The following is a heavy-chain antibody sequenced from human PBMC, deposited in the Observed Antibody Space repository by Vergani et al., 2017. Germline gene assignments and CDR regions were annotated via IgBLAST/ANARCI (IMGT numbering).Heavy chain of an antibody. CDR1: GGSISSHY. CDR3: ARPVGPSAIADGYHV. D-gene: IGHD3-10*01. V-gene: IGHV4-59*04. CDR2: ISSSGSP. J-gene: IGHJ3*01. Sequence: QVQLQESGPGLVKPSETLSLTCTVSGGSISSHYWSWIRQPPGKGLEWIGSISSSGSPYYNPTLKSRLAFSVDTSKNLFSLRLKSVTATDTGMYYCARPVGPSAIADGYHVWGQGTMVTVS.